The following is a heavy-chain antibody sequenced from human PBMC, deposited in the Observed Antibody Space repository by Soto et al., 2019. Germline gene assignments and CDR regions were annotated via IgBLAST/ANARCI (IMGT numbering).Heavy chain of an antibody. CDR1: GYTFTGYY. D-gene: IGHD3-3*01. CDR2: INPNSGGT. CDR3: ARPLLQGGDFWSVLSYDY. J-gene: IGHJ4*02. Sequence: QVQLVQSGAEVKKPGASVKVSCKASGYTFTGYYMHWVRQAPGQGLEWMGWINPNSGGTNYAQKCQGRGTMTRDTSISTAYMERSRLRSDYTAVYYGARPLLQGGDFWSVLSYDYCGQGTLVTVSS. V-gene: IGHV1-2*02.